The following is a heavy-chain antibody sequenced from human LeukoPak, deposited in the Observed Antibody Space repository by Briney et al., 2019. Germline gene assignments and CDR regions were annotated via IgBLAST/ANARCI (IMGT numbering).Heavy chain of an antibody. J-gene: IGHJ6*03. D-gene: IGHD4-23*01. CDR2: IIPIFGTA. CDR3: ARVGGNDYYYYMDV. Sequence: ASVKVPCKASGGTFSSYAISWVRQAPGQGLEWMGGIIPIFGTANYAQKFQGRVTITTDESTSTAYMELSSLRSEDTAVYYCARVGGNDYYYYMDVWGKGTTVTVSS. V-gene: IGHV1-69*05. CDR1: GGTFSSYA.